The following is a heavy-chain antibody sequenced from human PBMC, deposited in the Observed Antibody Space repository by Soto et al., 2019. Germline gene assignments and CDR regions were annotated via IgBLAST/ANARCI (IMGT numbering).Heavy chain of an antibody. V-gene: IGHV3-11*01. J-gene: IGHJ4*02. CDR2: ISSSGSTI. D-gene: IGHD3-9*01. CDR1: GFTFSDYY. CDR3: ARDDYDILTGYSKPYYFDY. Sequence: GGSLRLSCAASGFTFSDYYMSWIRQAPGKGLEWVSYISSSGSTIYYADSVKGRFTISRDNAKNSLYLQMNSLRAEDTAVYYCARDDYDILTGYSKPYYFDYWGQGTLVTVSS.